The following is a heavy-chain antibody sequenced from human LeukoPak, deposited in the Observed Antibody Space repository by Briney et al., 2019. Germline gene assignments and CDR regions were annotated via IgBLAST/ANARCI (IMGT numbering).Heavy chain of an antibody. Sequence: GFLRLSCAASGFTFSSYGMHWVRQAPGKGLEWVAVISYDGSNKYYADSVKGRFTISRDNSKNTLYLQMNSLRAEDTAVYYCAKDRSSGWYPLFDYWGQGTLVTVSS. D-gene: IGHD6-19*01. J-gene: IGHJ4*02. CDR1: GFTFSSYG. CDR3: AKDRSSGWYPLFDY. V-gene: IGHV3-30*18. CDR2: ISYDGSNK.